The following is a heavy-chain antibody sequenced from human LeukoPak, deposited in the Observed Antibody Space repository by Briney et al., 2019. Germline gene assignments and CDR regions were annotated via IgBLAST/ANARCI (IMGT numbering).Heavy chain of an antibody. Sequence: PSETLSLTCTVSGGSISSGSYYWSWIRQPAGKGLEWIGRIYTSGSTNYNPSLKSRVTISVDTSKNQFSLKLSSVTAADTAVYYCARHLSSGSLHFDYWGQGTLVTVSS. CDR2: IYTSGST. D-gene: IGHD1-26*01. CDR1: GGSISSGSYY. J-gene: IGHJ4*02. CDR3: ARHLSSGSLHFDY. V-gene: IGHV4-61*02.